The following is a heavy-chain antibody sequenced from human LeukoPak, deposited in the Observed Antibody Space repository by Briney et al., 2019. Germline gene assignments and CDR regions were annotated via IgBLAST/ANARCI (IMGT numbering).Heavy chain of an antibody. CDR1: GFTFSSYV. V-gene: IGHV3-30*18. D-gene: IGHD3-9*01. CDR3: AKDGHHYDILTGYAGDGMDV. J-gene: IGHJ6*02. Sequence: GGSLRLSCAASGFTFSSYVMHWVRQAPGKGLEWVAVISYDGSNKYYADSVKGRFTISRDNSKNTLYLQMNSLRAGDTAVYYCAKDGHHYDILTGYAGDGMDVWGQGTTVTVSS. CDR2: ISYDGSNK.